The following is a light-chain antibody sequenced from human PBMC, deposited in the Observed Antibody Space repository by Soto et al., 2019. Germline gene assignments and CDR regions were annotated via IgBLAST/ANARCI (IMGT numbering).Light chain of an antibody. CDR1: SSDVGAYIF. CDR3: VSFAGGTYV. J-gene: IGLJ1*01. CDR2: DVN. Sequence: QSVLTQPPSASGSPGQSVTISCTGTSSDVGAYIFVSWYQQHPGKAPKLMVYDVNRRPPGVPDRFFGSKSGNTASLTVSGLHAEDEADYYCVSFAGGTYVFGTGTKVTVL. V-gene: IGLV2-8*01.